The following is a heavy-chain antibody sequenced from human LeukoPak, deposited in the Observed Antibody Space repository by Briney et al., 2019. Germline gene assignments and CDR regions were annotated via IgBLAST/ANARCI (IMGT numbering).Heavy chain of an antibody. CDR2: IYTSGST. Sequence: SETLSLTCTVSGGSISSGSYYWSWIRQPAGKGLEWIGRIYTSGSTNYNPSLKSRVTISVDTSKNQFSLKLSSVTAADTAVYYCARAGRFLHYYMDVWGKGTTVTVSS. J-gene: IGHJ6*03. CDR1: GGSISSGSYY. V-gene: IGHV4-61*02. CDR3: ARAGRFLHYYMDV. D-gene: IGHD3-3*01.